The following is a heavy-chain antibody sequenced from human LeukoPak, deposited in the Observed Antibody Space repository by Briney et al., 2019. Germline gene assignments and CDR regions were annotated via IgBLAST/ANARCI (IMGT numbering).Heavy chain of an antibody. D-gene: IGHD5-18*01. CDR1: GFTFSSYA. CDR3: AKSTRGGYSYGVYYFDY. CDR2: ISGSGGST. J-gene: IGHJ4*02. Sequence: GGSLRLSCAASGFTFSSYAMSWVRQAPGKGLEWVSAISGSGGSTYYADSVKGRFTISRDNSKNTLYLQMNSLRAEDTAVYYCAKSTRGGYSYGVYYFDYWGQGTLVTVSS. V-gene: IGHV3-23*01.